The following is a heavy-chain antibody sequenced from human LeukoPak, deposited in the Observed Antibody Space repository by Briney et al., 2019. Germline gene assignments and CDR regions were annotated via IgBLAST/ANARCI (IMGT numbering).Heavy chain of an antibody. Sequence: PGESLKISCKGSGYSFTSYWIGWVRQMPGKGLEWMGIIYPGDSDTRYSPSFQGQVTISADKSISTAYLQWSSLKASDTAMYYCARLLGYCSSTSCYTAWFDPWGQGTLVTVSS. J-gene: IGHJ5*02. CDR1: GYSFTSYW. CDR2: IYPGDSDT. D-gene: IGHD2-2*02. CDR3: ARLLGYCSSTSCYTAWFDP. V-gene: IGHV5-51*01.